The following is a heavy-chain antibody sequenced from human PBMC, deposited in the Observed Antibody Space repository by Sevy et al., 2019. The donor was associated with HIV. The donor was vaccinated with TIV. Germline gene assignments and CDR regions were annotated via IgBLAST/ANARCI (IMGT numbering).Heavy chain of an antibody. CDR2: IYSGGIT. D-gene: IGHD3-22*01. CDR3: ARQRAYYYDSSVWGGNAFDI. J-gene: IGHJ3*02. V-gene: IGHV3-53*01. Sequence: GGSLRLSCAASGFTVTSNYMSWVRQAPGKGLEWVSIIYSGGITYYADSVKGRFTITRDNSKTTLYLQMNSLRVEDTAVDYCARQRAYYYDSSVWGGNAFDIWGQGTMVTVSS. CDR1: GFTVTSNY.